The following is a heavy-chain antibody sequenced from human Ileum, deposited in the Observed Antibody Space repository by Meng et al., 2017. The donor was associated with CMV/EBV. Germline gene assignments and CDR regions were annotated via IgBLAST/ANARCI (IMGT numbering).Heavy chain of an antibody. CDR1: GGSISDSSFY. CDR2: ISPSGST. Sequence: QVPLQEPGPGLVKPSQTLSLTCTGSGGSISDSSFYWNWIRQPAGKGLEYIGRISPSGSTTYNPSLKSRVTISLDTSKKQFSLHLISVTAADTAVYYCARGLTTILRIDPWGQGTLVTVSS. V-gene: IGHV4-61*02. J-gene: IGHJ5*02. D-gene: IGHD4-11*01. CDR3: ARGLTTILRIDP.